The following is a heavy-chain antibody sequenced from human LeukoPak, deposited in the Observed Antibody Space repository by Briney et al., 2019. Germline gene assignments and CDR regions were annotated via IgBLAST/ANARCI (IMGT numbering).Heavy chain of an antibody. V-gene: IGHV1-69*04. CDR2: IIPILGII. CDR3: ATALGNGSFPYYYYGMDV. Sequence: SVKVSCKVSGGSFSSYALSWVRQAPGQGLEWMGRIIPILGIIHYAQKFQGRVTMTEDTSTDTAYMELSSLRSEDTAVYYCATALGNGSFPYYYYGMDVWGQGTTVTVSS. D-gene: IGHD1-26*01. CDR1: GGSFSSYA. J-gene: IGHJ6*02.